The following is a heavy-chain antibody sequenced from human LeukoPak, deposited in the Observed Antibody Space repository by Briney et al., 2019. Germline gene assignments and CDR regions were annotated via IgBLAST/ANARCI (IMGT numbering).Heavy chain of an antibody. D-gene: IGHD3-22*01. V-gene: IGHV1-24*01. Sequence: ASVKVSCKVSGYTLTELSMHWLRQAPGKGLEWMGGFDPEDGETIYAQKFQGRVTITEDTSTDTAYMELSSLRSEDTAVYYCATGYLGYYYDSSGLTWGQGTLVTVSS. CDR3: ATGYLGYYYDSSGLT. J-gene: IGHJ5*02. CDR2: FDPEDGET. CDR1: GYTLTELS.